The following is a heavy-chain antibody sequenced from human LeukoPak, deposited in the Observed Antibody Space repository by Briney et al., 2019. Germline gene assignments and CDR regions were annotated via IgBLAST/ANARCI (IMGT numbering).Heavy chain of an antibody. Sequence: GASVKVSCKASGYTFTSYYMHWVRQAPGQGLEWMGIINPSGGSTSYAQKFQGRVTITADESTSTAYMELSSLRSEDTAVYYCAGGGYSGYDYLYYYYYYMDVWGKGTTVTVSS. CDR3: AGGGYSGYDYLYYYYYYMDV. V-gene: IGHV1-46*01. D-gene: IGHD5-12*01. CDR1: GYTFTSYY. J-gene: IGHJ6*03. CDR2: INPSGGST.